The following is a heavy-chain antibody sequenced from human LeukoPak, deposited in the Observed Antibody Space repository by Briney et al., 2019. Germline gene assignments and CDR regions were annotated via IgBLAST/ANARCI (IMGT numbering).Heavy chain of an antibody. D-gene: IGHD3-22*01. Sequence: PGGSLRLSCAASGFTFSSYAMNWVRQAPGKGLEWVSGISGSGGSTYYADSVKGRSTISRDNSRNALYLQMNSLRAEDTAIYYCAKPVAGSGSYHLDSWGQGTLVTVSS. CDR2: ISGSGGST. J-gene: IGHJ4*02. CDR1: GFTFSSYA. V-gene: IGHV3-23*01. CDR3: AKPVAGSGSYHLDS.